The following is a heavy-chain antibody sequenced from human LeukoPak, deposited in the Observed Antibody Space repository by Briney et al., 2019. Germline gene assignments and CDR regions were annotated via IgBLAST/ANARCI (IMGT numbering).Heavy chain of an antibody. CDR1: GFTVSSNY. CDR3: ARSLRVRGVPDYMDV. V-gene: IGHV3-53*01. J-gene: IGHJ6*03. CDR2: IHKSAIT. Sequence: GGTLRLSCAASGFTVSSNYMTWVRQAPGKGLEWVSVIHKSAITYYADIVKGRFTISRDNSKNIVFLQMNSLRAEDTAVYYCARSLRVRGVPDYMDVWGRGTTVTISS. D-gene: IGHD3-10*01.